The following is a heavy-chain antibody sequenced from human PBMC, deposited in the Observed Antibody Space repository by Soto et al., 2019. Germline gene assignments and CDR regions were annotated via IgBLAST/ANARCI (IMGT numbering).Heavy chain of an antibody. J-gene: IGHJ6*02. Sequence: SETLSLTCTVCGGSISSGDYYWSWIRQPPGKGLEWIGYIYYSGSTYYNPSLKSRVTISVDTSKNQFSLKLSSVTAADTAVYYCARGGGYFDWLLPYEYYGMDVWGQGTTVTVSS. CDR1: GGSISSGDYY. CDR3: ARGGGYFDWLLPYEYYGMDV. CDR2: IYYSGST. V-gene: IGHV4-30-4*01. D-gene: IGHD3-9*01.